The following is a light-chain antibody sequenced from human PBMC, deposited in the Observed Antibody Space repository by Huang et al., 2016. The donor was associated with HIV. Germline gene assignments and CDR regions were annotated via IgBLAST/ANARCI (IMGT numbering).Light chain of an antibody. Sequence: DIVMTQSPDSLAVSLGERATINCKSSQSVLDSSDNRNYLAWYQKRPGQPPKLLIHWASSRESGVPDRFSGSGSGTDFTLTISSLQAEDVAVYYCQQYYSSLMFSFGQGTRVEIK. CDR3: QQYYSSLMFS. J-gene: IGKJ2*03. CDR2: WAS. CDR1: QSVLDSSDNRNY. V-gene: IGKV4-1*01.